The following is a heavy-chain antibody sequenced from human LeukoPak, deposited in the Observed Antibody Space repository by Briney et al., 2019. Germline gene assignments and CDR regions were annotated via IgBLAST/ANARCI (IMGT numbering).Heavy chain of an antibody. CDR2: IYSGGAI. CDR1: GFTFSTYT. J-gene: IGHJ4*02. CDR3: ARRPGN. D-gene: IGHD1-14*01. Sequence: GGSLRLSCAASGFTFSTYTMYWVRQAPGKGLEWVSLIYSGGAIRYADSVKGRFTISRDSSKNTLFLQMNDLTVEDTARYYCARRPGNWGQGILVTVSS. V-gene: IGHV3-23*03.